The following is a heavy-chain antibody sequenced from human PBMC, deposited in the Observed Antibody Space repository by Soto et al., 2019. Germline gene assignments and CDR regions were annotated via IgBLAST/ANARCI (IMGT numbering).Heavy chain of an antibody. CDR2: MNPNTGNT. J-gene: IGHJ4*02. D-gene: IGHD3-16*01. CDR3: ARGGWGPTFDF. Sequence: QVQLVQSGADMKKPGASVKVSCKASGYTFTHYDINWVRQATGQGLEWMGWMNPNTGNTGFAQKFQDRVTMTRNTSISTAYMELSSLRSEDTALYFCARGGWGPTFDFLGQGTPVTVSS. V-gene: IGHV1-8*01. CDR1: GYTFTHYD.